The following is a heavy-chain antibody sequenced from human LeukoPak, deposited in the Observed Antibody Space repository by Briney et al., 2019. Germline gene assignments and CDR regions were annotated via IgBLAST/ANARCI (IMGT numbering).Heavy chain of an antibody. D-gene: IGHD4-17*01. CDR2: IYRGGST. CDR1: GFTVSSNY. V-gene: IGHV3-53*01. CDR3: ARSPDYGDPYWYFDL. Sequence: PGGSLRLSCAASGFTVSSNYMSWVRQAPGKGLEWVSVIYRGGSTHYAGSVEGRFTISRDKSKNTVYLQLNSLRAEDTAVYYCARSPDYGDPYWYFDLWSRGTLVTVSS. J-gene: IGHJ2*01.